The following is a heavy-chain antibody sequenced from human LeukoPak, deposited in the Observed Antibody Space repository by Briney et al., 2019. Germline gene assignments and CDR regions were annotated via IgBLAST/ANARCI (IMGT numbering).Heavy chain of an antibody. CDR2: INPNSGGT. Sequence: ASVKVSCKVSGYTFTAYYLHWVRQAPGQGLEWMGWINPNSGGTSYPQKFQGGVTMTRDTSITTAYMELSRLRSDDTAVYYCAREFPSVGLDYWGQGTLVTVSS. CDR3: AREFPSVGLDY. V-gene: IGHV1-2*02. J-gene: IGHJ4*02. CDR1: GYTFTAYY. D-gene: IGHD1-26*01.